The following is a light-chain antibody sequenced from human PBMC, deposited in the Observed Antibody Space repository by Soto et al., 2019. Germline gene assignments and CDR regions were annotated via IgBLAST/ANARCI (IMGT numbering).Light chain of an antibody. J-gene: IGKJ2*01. CDR1: QSLSSY. V-gene: IGKV1-39*01. Sequence: DIQMTQSPSSLSASVGDRVTITCRASQSLSSYLNWYQQKPGKAPKLLIYAASSLQSGVPSRFSGSGSGTDFTLPISSLQPEDFATYYCQQRYSTLYTFGQGTKLEIK. CDR3: QQRYSTLYT. CDR2: AAS.